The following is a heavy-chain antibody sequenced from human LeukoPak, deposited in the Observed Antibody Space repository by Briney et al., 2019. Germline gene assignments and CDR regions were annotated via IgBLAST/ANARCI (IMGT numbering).Heavy chain of an antibody. D-gene: IGHD1-1*01. CDR3: ANLMPGWNTFDI. CDR1: GFTFSSYA. CDR2: ISGSGGST. V-gene: IGHV3-23*01. Sequence: QSGGSLRLSCAASGFTFSSYAMSWVRQAPGKGLEWVSAISGSGGSTYYADSVKGRFTISRDNSKNTLYLQMNSLRAEDTAVYYCANLMPGWNTFDIWGQGTMVTVSS. J-gene: IGHJ3*02.